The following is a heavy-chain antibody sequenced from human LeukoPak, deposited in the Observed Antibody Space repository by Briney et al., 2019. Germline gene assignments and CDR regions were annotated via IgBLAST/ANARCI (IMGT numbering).Heavy chain of an antibody. D-gene: IGHD5-18*01. CDR3: ARQMDTAMVTGHYYYYMDV. V-gene: IGHV4-59*08. J-gene: IGHJ6*03. CDR1: GGSISSYY. Sequence: SETLSLTCTVSGGSISSYYWSWIRQPPGKGLEGIGYIYYSGSTNYNPSLKSRVTISVDKSKKQFSLKLRSGTAADAAVYYCARQMDTAMVTGHYYYYMDVWGKGTTVTVSS. CDR2: IYYSGST.